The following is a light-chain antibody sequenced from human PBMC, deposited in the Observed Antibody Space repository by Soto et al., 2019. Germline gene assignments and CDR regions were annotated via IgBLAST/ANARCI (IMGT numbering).Light chain of an antibody. Sequence: EIVLTQSPATLSLSPGETATLSCRASQSISNYLAWYQQKPGQAPRLLIFDASNRATGTPARFSGSGSGTDFILTINSLQPEDFAVYYCQQRSYWPLSFRGGTNVETK. CDR1: QSISNY. CDR2: DAS. J-gene: IGKJ4*01. CDR3: QQRSYWPLS. V-gene: IGKV3-11*01.